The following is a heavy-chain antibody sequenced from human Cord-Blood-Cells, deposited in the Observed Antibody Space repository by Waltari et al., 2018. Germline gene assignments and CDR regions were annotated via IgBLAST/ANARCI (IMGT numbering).Heavy chain of an antibody. D-gene: IGHD4-17*01. V-gene: IGHV1-2*02. J-gene: IGHJ4*02. CDR2: INPNRGGT. CDR1: GSPFTGYS. Sequence: QVQLVQSGAEVKKPGASVKVSCKAAGSPFTGYSMHWVRQAPGQGLECMRWINPNRGGTNYAQELQGRVTMTRDTSISTAYMELSRLRSDDTAVYYCAKEGSTVGDYWGQGTLVTVSS. CDR3: AKEGSTVGDY.